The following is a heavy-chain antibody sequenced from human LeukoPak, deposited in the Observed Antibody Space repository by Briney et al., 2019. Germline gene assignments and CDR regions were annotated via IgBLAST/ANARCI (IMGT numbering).Heavy chain of an antibody. J-gene: IGHJ4*02. CDR2: IKQDGSEK. CDR1: GFTFSSYW. D-gene: IGHD1-26*01. Sequence: GGFLRLSCAASGFTFSSYWMSWVRQAPGKGLEWVANIKQDGSEKYYVDSVKGRFTISRDNSKNTLYLQMNSLRAEDTAVYYCAKGNSGSYWDFDYWGQGTLVTVSS. CDR3: AKGNSGSYWDFDY. V-gene: IGHV3-7*01.